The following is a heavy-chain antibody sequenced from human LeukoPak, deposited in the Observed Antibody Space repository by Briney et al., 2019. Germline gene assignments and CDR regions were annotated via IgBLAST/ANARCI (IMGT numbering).Heavy chain of an antibody. V-gene: IGHV1-69*05. CDR2: IIPIFGTA. D-gene: IGHD2-21*01. CDR3: TRPPQASDWYINCFDS. Sequence: SVKVSCKASGGTFSSYAISWVRQAPGQGLEWMGGIIPIFGTANYAQKFQGRVTITTDESTSTAYMELSSLRSEDTAVYYCTRPPQASDWYINCFDSWGQGTLVTVSS. J-gene: IGHJ5*01. CDR1: GGTFSSYA.